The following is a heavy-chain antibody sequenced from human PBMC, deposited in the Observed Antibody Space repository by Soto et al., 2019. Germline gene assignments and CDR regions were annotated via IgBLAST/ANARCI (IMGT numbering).Heavy chain of an antibody. CDR2: IYYSGST. CDR1: GGSISSYY. J-gene: IGHJ6*02. D-gene: IGHD2-21*02. V-gene: IGHV4-59*01. CDR3: ARGGMVVTASYYYYYGMDV. Sequence: PSEPLALACTVSGGSISSYYWSWIRQPPGKGLEWIGYIYYSGSTNYNPSLKSRVTISVDTSKNQFSLKLSSVTAADTAVYYCARGGMVVTASYYYYYGMDVWGQGTTVTVSS.